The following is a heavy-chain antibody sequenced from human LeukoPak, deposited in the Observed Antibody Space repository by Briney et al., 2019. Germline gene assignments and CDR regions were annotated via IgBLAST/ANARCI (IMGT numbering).Heavy chain of an antibody. J-gene: IGHJ4*02. CDR2: ITNDGSST. CDR1: GLTFSSHW. V-gene: IGHV3-74*01. Sequence: GGSLRLSCAASGLTFSSHWMHWVRQAPGKGLVWVSRITNDGSSTTYADSVKGRFTISRDNSKNTLYLQMNSLRTDDTAVYYCARAHYYDSSGYYDSYWGQGTLVTVSS. CDR3: ARAHYYDSSGYYDSY. D-gene: IGHD3-22*01.